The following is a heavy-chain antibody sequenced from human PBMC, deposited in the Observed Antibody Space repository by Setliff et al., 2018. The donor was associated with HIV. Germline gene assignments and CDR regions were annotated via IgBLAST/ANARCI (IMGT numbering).Heavy chain of an antibody. CDR1: GGSISSSTYY. J-gene: IGHJ5*02. V-gene: IGHV4-39*01. D-gene: IGHD2-8*01. CDR3: ARRGRDGVFIMFATGFDP. Sequence: PSETLSLTCSVSGGSISSSTYYWGWIRQPPGKGLEWIGDIFYTGSTYYNPSLKSRVAISVDTSDNQFSLKLNSVTAADTAVYYCARRGRDGVFIMFATGFDPWGQGALVTVSS. CDR2: IFYTGST.